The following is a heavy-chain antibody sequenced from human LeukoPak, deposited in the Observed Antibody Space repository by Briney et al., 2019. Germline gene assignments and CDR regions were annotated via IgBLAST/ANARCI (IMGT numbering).Heavy chain of an antibody. CDR1: GFTFSSYA. D-gene: IGHD6-19*01. CDR3: ARQWQVNG. Sequence: PGGSLRLSCAASGFTFSSYAMNWVRQAPGKGLEWVSSINESGGTTDYADSVKGRFTISRDNSKNMLYLQMNSLRAEDTAVCYCARQWQVNGWGQGTLVTVSS. J-gene: IGHJ4*02. CDR2: INESGGTT. V-gene: IGHV3-23*01.